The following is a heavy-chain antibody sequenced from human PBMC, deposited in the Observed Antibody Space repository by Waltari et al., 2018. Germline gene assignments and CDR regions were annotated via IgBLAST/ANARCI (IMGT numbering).Heavy chain of an antibody. CDR2: INHSGST. Sequence: QVQLQQWGAGLLKPSETLSLTCAVYGGSFSGYYWSWIRQPPGKGLEWIGEINHSGSTNYNPSLKSRVTISVDSSKIHFSLKLSSVTAADTAVYYCARGHRSGYYYYYYYMDVWGKGTTVTVSS. CDR1: GGSFSGYY. V-gene: IGHV4-34*01. J-gene: IGHJ6*03. CDR3: ARGHRSGYYYYYYYMDV. D-gene: IGHD3-22*01.